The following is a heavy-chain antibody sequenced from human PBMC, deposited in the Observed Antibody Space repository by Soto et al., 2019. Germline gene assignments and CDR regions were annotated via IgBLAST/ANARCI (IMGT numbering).Heavy chain of an antibody. Sequence: QLQQSGPGLVKPSQTLSLTCGISGDSVSSNSATWNWIRQSPSRGLEWLGRTYLRSKWYNEYAVSVNRRIAISPDTSKNHFSLQLSSVTPEDTAVYFCARAAVAFDAFDLWGQGTVVTVSS. CDR3: ARAAVAFDAFDL. CDR2: TYLRSKWYN. J-gene: IGHJ3*01. D-gene: IGHD2-15*01. CDR1: GDSVSSNSAT. V-gene: IGHV6-1*01.